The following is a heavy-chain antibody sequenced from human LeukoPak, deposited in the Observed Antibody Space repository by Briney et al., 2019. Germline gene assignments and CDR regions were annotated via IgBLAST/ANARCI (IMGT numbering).Heavy chain of an antibody. CDR1: GGSISSSS. V-gene: IGHV3-21*01. CDR2: ISSSSSYI. Sequence: ETLSLTCTVSGGSISSSSYYWGWIGQPPGKGLEWVSSISSSSSYIYYADSVKGRFTISRDNAKNSLYLQMNSLRAEDTAVYYCARDWYNNSDAFDLWGQGTMVTVSS. CDR3: ARDWYNNSDAFDL. J-gene: IGHJ3*01. D-gene: IGHD4-11*01.